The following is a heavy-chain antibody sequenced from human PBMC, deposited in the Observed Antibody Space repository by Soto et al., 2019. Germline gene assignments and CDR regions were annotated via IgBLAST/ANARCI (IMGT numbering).Heavy chain of an antibody. CDR1: GFTFSSYA. D-gene: IGHD5-12*01. CDR3: AKVPKMATSGSPFDY. CDR2: ISASGGST. V-gene: IGHV3-23*01. Sequence: EVQLLESGGGVVQPGGSLRLSCAAFGFTFSSYAISWVRQAPGKGLEWVSAISASGGSTYNADSVKGRFSISRDNSKNTLYLQMNRLRAEDTAIYYCAKVPKMATSGSPFDYWGQGTLVTVSS. J-gene: IGHJ4*02.